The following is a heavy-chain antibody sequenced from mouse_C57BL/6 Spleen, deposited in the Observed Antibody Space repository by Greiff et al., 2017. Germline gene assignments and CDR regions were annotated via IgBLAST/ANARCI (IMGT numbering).Heavy chain of an antibody. V-gene: IGHV1-59*01. CDR2: IDPSDSYT. Sequence: QVPLQQPGAELVRPGPSVKLSCKASGYTFTSYWMHWVKQRPGPGLEWIGVIDPSDSYTNYNQKFKGKATLTVDTSSSTAYMQLSSLTSEDSAVYYCARGPGTGDCWGQGTTLTVSS. J-gene: IGHJ2*01. CDR3: ARGPGTGDC. CDR1: GYTFTSYW. D-gene: IGHD4-1*01.